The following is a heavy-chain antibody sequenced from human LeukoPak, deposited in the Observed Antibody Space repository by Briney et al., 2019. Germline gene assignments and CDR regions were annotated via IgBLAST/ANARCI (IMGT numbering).Heavy chain of an antibody. J-gene: IGHJ6*02. V-gene: IGHV5-51*01. D-gene: IGHD6-13*01. CDR3: ARQRALDKYSSSWYSGNYYYYGMDV. CDR1: GYSFTSYW. Sequence: GESLKISCKGSGYSFTSYWIGWVRQMPGKGLEWMGIIYPGDSDTRYSPSFQGQVTISPDKSISTAYLQWSSLKASDTAMYYCARQRALDKYSSSWYSGNYYYYGMDVWGQGTTVTVSS. CDR2: IYPGDSDT.